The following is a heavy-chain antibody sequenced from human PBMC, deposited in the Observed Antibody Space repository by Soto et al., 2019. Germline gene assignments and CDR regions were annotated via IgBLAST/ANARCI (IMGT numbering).Heavy chain of an antibody. V-gene: IGHV4-34*01. J-gene: IGHJ4*02. Sequence: QVQLQQWGAGLLKPSGTLSLTCVVNGGSFSGSYWSWIRQPPGKGLEWIGEINHSGITNYNPSLKSRVTISVDTSKNQFSLKLTSMTAADTAVYYCARGTDFASGSYLALGFDYWGQGTLVTVSS. CDR2: INHSGIT. CDR1: GGSFSGSY. D-gene: IGHD3-10*01. CDR3: ARGTDFASGSYLALGFDY.